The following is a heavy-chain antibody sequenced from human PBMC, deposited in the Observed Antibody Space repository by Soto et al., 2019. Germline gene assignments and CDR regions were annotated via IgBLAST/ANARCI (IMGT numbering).Heavy chain of an antibody. J-gene: IGHJ4*02. D-gene: IGHD2-2*01. CDR2: ISHDGSKK. CDR1: GFTFSTYV. Sequence: VQLLESGGGLVQPGGSLRLSCVASGFTFSTYVMHWVRQAPGKGLEWVSFISHDGSKKQCADSVKGRFSISRDNSKNMLYLQMDSLRLEDTAVYYCAKDSSIHPFDYWGQGALVAVSS. CDR3: AKDSSIHPFDY. V-gene: IGHV3-30*18.